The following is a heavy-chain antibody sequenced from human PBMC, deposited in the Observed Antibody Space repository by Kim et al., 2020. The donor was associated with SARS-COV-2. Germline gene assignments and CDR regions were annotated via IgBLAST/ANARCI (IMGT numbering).Heavy chain of an antibody. CDR2: VNNNNNP. Sequence: GGSLRLSCVASGFTFSRRAMSWVRQVPGKGLEWIASVNNNNNPYYADSVKGRFTVSRDKTKDTFYLQMNSLRADDTALYYCAKDHPSSGWPTFDSWGQGTLVAVSS. J-gene: IGHJ4*02. CDR3: AKDHPSSGWPTFDS. D-gene: IGHD6-19*01. V-gene: IGHV3-23*05. CDR1: GFTFSRRA.